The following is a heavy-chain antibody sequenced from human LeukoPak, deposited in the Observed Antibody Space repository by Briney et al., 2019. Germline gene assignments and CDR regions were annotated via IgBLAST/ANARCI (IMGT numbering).Heavy chain of an antibody. CDR2: MNTNSGNT. V-gene: IGHV1-8*01. D-gene: IGHD2-21*02. J-gene: IGHJ4*02. CDR1: GYTFTSYD. CDR3: ARVGLVSARAPRLADY. Sequence: ASVKVSCKASGYTFTSYDINWVRQATGQGLEWMGWMNTNSGNTGYAQKFQGRVTMTRNTSISTAYMELSSLRSEDTAVYYCARVGLVSARAPRLADYWGQGTLVTVSS.